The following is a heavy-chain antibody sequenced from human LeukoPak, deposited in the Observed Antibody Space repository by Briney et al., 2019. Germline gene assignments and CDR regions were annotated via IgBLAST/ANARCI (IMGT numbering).Heavy chain of an antibody. D-gene: IGHD3-3*01. CDR2: IDPNTGGT. Sequence: ASVKVSCKASGYVFNYYFVDWLRQAPGQGPEWLGWIDPNTGGTNYAQKFQGRVTMTTDTSITTAYMELTRLTSDDTAIYYCAREDFPHNWFDPWGQGSLVTVSS. CDR3: AREDFPHNWFDP. J-gene: IGHJ5*02. V-gene: IGHV1-2*02. CDR1: GYVFNYYF.